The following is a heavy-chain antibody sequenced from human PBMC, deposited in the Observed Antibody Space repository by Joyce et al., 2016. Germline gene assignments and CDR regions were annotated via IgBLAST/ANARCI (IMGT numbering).Heavy chain of an antibody. V-gene: IGHV4-39*07. J-gene: IGHJ4*02. CDR1: GAFIGRSSSN. Sequence: QVQLQESGPGLVKASETLSLTCSVSGAFIGRSSSNWGWIRQSPGKGLEWIGSIYYTGKTYYNPSLKSRVTISVDTSKNHFSLKLMSVTGADTAVYYCARSPMVGVTFFHWGLGTLISVSS. CDR3: ARSPMVGVTFFH. D-gene: IGHD2/OR15-2a*01. CDR2: IYYTGKT.